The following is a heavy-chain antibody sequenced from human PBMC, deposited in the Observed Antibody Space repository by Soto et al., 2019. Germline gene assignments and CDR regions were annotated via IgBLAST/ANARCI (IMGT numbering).Heavy chain of an antibody. V-gene: IGHV5-10-1*01. CDR3: ARQRCSGGSCFYYYGMDV. D-gene: IGHD2-15*01. CDR2: IDPSDSYT. CDR1: GYSFTSYW. J-gene: IGHJ6*02. Sequence: GESLKISCKGSGYSFTSYWISWVRQMPGKGLEWMGRIDPSDSYTNYSPSFQGHVTISADKSISTAYLQWSSLKASDTAMYYCARQRCSGGSCFYYYGMDVWGQRTTVTVSS.